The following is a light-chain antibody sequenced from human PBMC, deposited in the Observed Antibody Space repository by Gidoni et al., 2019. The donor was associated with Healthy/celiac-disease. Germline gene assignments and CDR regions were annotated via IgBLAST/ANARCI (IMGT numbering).Light chain of an antibody. Sequence: EIVLTQSPATLSLSPGERATLSCRASQSVSSYLAWYQQKPGQAPRLLIYDASNRATGIPARFSGSGSGTDFTITISSLEPEDFAVYYCQQRSNWPRGLTFGGGTKVEIK. CDR1: QSVSSY. V-gene: IGKV3-11*01. J-gene: IGKJ4*01. CDR3: QQRSNWPRGLT. CDR2: DAS.